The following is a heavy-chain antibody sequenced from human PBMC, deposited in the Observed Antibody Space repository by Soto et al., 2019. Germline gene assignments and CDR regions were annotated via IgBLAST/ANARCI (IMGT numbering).Heavy chain of an antibody. CDR1: GFTFSSYA. Sequence: GGSLRLSCAASGFTFSSYAMSWVRQAPGKGLKWVSAISGSGGSTYYADSVKGRFTVSRDNSKNTLYLQMNSLRAEDTAVYYCAKDAPYYYDSSGYSDYWGQGTLVTVSS. D-gene: IGHD3-22*01. CDR3: AKDAPYYYDSSGYSDY. CDR2: ISGSGGST. J-gene: IGHJ4*02. V-gene: IGHV3-23*01.